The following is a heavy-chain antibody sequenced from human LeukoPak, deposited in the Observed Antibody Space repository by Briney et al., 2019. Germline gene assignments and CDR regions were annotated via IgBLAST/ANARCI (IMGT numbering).Heavy chain of an antibody. CDR2: IDPSDSYT. V-gene: IGHV5-10-1*01. J-gene: IGHJ5*02. Sequence: GESLKISCKGSGYSFTSYWISWVRQMPGKGQERMGRIDPSDSYTNYSPSFQGHVTISADKSISTAYLQWSSLKASDTAMYYCARHLDSHCSGGSCYDWFDPWGQGTLVTVSS. CDR1: GYSFTSYW. CDR3: ARHLDSHCSGGSCYDWFDP. D-gene: IGHD2-15*01.